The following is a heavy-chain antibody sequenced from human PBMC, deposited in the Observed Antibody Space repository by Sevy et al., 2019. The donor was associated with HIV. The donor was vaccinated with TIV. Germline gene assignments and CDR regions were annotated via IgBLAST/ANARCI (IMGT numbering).Heavy chain of an antibody. CDR1: GGSITGYY. V-gene: IGHV4-4*07. CDR2: FYTLGTT. D-gene: IGHD3-22*01. CDR3: ARSYYPDNSGYTT. J-gene: IGHJ5*02. Sequence: LPETLSLTCTVSGGSITGYYYSWIRQPAGKGLEWIGRFYTLGTTIYNPSLKSRLTMSADTSKRQISLKLTSVTAADTAVYYCARSYYPDNSGYTTWGQGTLVTVSS.